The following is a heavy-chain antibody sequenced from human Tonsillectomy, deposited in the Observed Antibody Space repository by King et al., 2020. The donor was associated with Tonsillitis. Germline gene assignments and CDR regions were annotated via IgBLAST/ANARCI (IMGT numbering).Heavy chain of an antibody. V-gene: IGHV6-1*01. J-gene: IGHJ3*02. CDR2: TYYRSKWYD. Sequence: VQLQQSGPGLVKPSQTLSLTCAISGDSVSSNSAAWNWIRQSPWRGLEWLGRTYYRSKWYDDYAVSVKSRITINPHTSKNQFSLQLSSVTPEDTAVYYSAKEAAQGAFDIWGQGTVVTVSS. CDR3: AKEAAQGAFDI. CDR1: GDSVSSNSAA. D-gene: IGHD6-13*01.